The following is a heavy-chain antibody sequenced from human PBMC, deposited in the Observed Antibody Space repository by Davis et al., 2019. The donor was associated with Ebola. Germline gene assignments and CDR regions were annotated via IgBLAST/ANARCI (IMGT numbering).Heavy chain of an antibody. D-gene: IGHD1-26*01. CDR1: GFTFSSYG. CDR2: ISYDGSNK. V-gene: IGHV3-30*03. J-gene: IGHJ4*02. Sequence: PGGSLRLSCAASGFTFSSYGMHWVRQAPGKGLEWVAVISYDGSNKYYADSVKGRFTISRDNSKNTLYLQMNSLTSEDTAVYYCARGNLLLNSGSYFLNYWGQGTLVTVSS. CDR3: ARGNLLLNSGSYFLNY.